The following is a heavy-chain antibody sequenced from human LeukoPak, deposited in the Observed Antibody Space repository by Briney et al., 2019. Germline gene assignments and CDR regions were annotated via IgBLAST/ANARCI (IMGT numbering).Heavy chain of an antibody. Sequence: GGSLRLSCAASGFIFSRYWFHWVRQAPGKGLLWVSRINTDGSSTSYADSVKGRFTISRDNSNNTLFLHLNSLRGEDTAVYYCTRNSGWYGLSWGQGTLVTVSS. J-gene: IGHJ1*01. CDR1: GFIFSRYW. CDR3: TRNSGWYGLS. CDR2: INTDGSST. V-gene: IGHV3-74*01. D-gene: IGHD6-19*01.